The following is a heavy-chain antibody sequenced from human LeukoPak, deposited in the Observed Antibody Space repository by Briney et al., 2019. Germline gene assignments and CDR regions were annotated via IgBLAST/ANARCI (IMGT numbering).Heavy chain of an antibody. CDR3: AREVVVVPAAIGYFDY. V-gene: IGHV3-48*01. J-gene: IGHJ4*02. Sequence: GGSLRLSCAASGFTFSSYSMNWVRQAPGKGLEWVSYISSSSSTIYYADSVKGRFTISRDNAKNSLYLQMNSLRAEDTAVYYCAREVVVVPAAIGYFDYWGQGTLVTVSS. CDR2: ISSSSSTI. CDR1: GFTFSSYS. D-gene: IGHD2-2*02.